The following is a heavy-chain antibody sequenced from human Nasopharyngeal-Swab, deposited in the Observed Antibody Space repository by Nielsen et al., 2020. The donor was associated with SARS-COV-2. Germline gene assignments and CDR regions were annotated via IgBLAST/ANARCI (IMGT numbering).Heavy chain of an antibody. CDR2: FDPEDGET. V-gene: IGHV1-24*01. Sequence: ASVKVSCKVSGYTLTELSMHWVRQAPGKGLEWMGGFDPEDGETIYAQKFQGRVTMTEDTSTDTAYMELSSLRSEDTAVYYCATTTPVGAMGMVWFDPWSQGTLVTVSS. CDR3: ATTTPVGAMGMVWFDP. J-gene: IGHJ5*02. CDR1: GYTLTELS. D-gene: IGHD1-26*01.